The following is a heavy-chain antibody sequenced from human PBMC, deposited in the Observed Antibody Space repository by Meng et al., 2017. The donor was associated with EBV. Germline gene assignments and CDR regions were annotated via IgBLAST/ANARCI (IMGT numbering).Heavy chain of an antibody. CDR2: IYYSGST. V-gene: IGHV4-39*07. CDR1: GGPISSSSYY. Sequence: QLQLQESGPGLVKTSETLSVTCTVSGGPISSSSYYWGWIRQPPGKGLEWIGSIYYSGSTYYNPSLKSRVTISVDTSKNQFSLKLSSVTAADTAVYYCAREPRDPPAFHWDHGTLVTAYS. CDR3: AREPRDPPAFH. D-gene: IGHD3-16*01. J-gene: IGHJ4*01.